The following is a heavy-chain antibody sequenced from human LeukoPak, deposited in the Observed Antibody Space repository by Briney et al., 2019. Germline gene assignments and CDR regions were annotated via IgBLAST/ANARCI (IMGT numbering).Heavy chain of an antibody. V-gene: IGHV4-34*01. D-gene: IGHD6-19*01. CDR3: ASVAVAGTLDY. J-gene: IGHJ4*02. CDR1: GASISTNNYY. Sequence: SSETLSLTCTVSGASISTNNYYWSWIRQPPGKGLEWIGEINHSGSTNYNPSLKSRVTISVDTSKNQFSLKLSSVTAADTAVYYCASVAVAGTLDYWGQGTLVTVSS. CDR2: INHSGST.